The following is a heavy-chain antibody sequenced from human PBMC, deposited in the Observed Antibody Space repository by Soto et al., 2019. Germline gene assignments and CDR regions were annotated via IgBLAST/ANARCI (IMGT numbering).Heavy chain of an antibody. CDR2: INGDGSST. V-gene: IGHV3-74*03. CDR3: ARGGYSDYARGLDY. D-gene: IGHD4-17*01. Sequence: EVQLVESGGGLVQPGGSLRLSCAASGFTFSSYWMHWVRQAPGTGLVWVSRINGDGSSTTYADSVKGRFAISRDNAKNTLYLQVNSLRAEDTAVYDCARGGYSDYARGLDYWGQGTLVTVSS. J-gene: IGHJ4*02. CDR1: GFTFSSYW.